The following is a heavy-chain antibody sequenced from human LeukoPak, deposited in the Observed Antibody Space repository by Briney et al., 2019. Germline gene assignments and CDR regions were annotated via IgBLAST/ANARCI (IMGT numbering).Heavy chain of an antibody. CDR3: VRTGVSSGDPTGC. CDR2: ISANNGNT. J-gene: IGHJ4*02. D-gene: IGHD3-22*01. Sequence: ASVKLSFTGSGYTFTIYGISWGWQAPGQGHERMGRISANNGNTNYAQKLQGRVTRTTDTSTRTAYMELRSLRSDVTAVDYCVRTGVSSGDPTGCWGQRTLVTVSS. CDR1: GYTFTIYG. V-gene: IGHV1-18*01.